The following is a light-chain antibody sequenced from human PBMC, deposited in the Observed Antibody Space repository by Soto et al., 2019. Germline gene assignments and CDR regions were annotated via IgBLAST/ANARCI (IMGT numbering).Light chain of an antibody. Sequence: EIVLTQSPGTLSLSPGERATLSCRASQSVSSSYLAWYQQKPGQAPRLLIYGASSRATGIPDRFSGSGSGTDFTLTISRLEPEDFAVXXCQHLAFGGGTKV. J-gene: IGKJ4*01. CDR1: QSVSSSY. V-gene: IGKV3-20*01. CDR3: QHLA. CDR2: GAS.